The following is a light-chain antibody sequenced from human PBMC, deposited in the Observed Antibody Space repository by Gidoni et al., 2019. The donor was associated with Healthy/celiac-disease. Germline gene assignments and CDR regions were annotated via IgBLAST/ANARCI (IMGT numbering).Light chain of an antibody. CDR2: DAS. J-gene: IGKJ2*02. Sequence: DIQMTQSPSSLSASVGDRVTITCRASQSISSYLNWYQQKPGKAPKLLIYDASSLQSGVPSRFSGSGSWTDVTLTISSLLPEDVAAYYCQQSYNSPCTFGQGTKVEIK. CDR1: QSISSY. V-gene: IGKV1-39*01. CDR3: QQSYNSPCT.